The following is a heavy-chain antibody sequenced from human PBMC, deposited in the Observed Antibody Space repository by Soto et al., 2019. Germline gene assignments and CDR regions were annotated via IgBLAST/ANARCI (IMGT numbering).Heavy chain of an antibody. J-gene: IGHJ4*02. V-gene: IGHV4-31*03. D-gene: IGHD3-22*01. CDR3: ASLSMYYYDSSGPRNY. Sequence: LSLTCTVSGGSISSGGYYWSWIRQHPGKGLEWIGYIYYSGSTYYNPSLKSRVTISVDTSKNQFSLKLSSVTAADTAVYYCASLSMYYYDSSGPRNYWGQGTLVTVSS. CDR2: IYYSGST. CDR1: GGSISSGGYY.